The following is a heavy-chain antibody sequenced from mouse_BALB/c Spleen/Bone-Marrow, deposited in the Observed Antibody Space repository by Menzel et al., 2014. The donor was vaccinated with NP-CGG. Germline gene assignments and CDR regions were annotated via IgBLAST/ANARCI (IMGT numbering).Heavy chain of an antibody. V-gene: IGHV1-80*01. Sequence: VQLQEPGAELVRPGSSVKISCKASGYAFSTYWMNWVKQRPGQGLEWIGQIYPGDGDTNYNGKFKGKATLTADRSSSTASMQLSSLASEGSAVYFSARVGFSFDYWGQGTTLTGSS. CDR1: GYAFSTYW. D-gene: IGHD3-1*01. CDR2: IYPGDGDT. CDR3: ARVGFSFDY. J-gene: IGHJ2*01.